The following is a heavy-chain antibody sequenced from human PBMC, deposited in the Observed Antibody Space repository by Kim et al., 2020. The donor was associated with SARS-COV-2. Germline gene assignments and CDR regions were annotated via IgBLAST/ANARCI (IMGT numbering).Heavy chain of an antibody. CDR3: ARLNYDFWSGYGWFDP. CDR2: IYYSGST. Sequence: SETLSLTCTVSGGSISSRSYYWGWIRQPPGKGLEWIGSIYYSGSTYYNPSLKSRVTISVDTSKNQFSLKLSSVTAADTAVYYCARLNYDFWSGYGWFDPWGQGTLVTVSS. CDR1: GGSISSRSYY. D-gene: IGHD3-3*01. J-gene: IGHJ5*02. V-gene: IGHV4-39*01.